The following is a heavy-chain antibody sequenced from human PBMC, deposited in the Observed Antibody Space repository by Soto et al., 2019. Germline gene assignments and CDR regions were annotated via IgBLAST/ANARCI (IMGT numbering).Heavy chain of an antibody. D-gene: IGHD4-4*01. CDR1: GYTFTNYG. J-gene: IGHJ4*02. Sequence: QVQLMQSGAEVKKPGASVKVSCKASGYTFTNYGISWVRQAPGQGLEWMGWMNAYNGNTNYAQKVQGRVTMTTDTSTNTAYIELKSLRTDDTAVYFWARAQTPTGSDYWGQGTLVTVSS. CDR2: MNAYNGNT. CDR3: ARAQTPTGSDY. V-gene: IGHV1-18*01.